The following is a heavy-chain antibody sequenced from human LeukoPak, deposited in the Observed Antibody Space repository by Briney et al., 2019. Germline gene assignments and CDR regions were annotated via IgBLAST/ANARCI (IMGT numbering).Heavy chain of an antibody. Sequence: AGGPLRLSCAASGFILSGYWMSWLRQATGKGLEWVDNIKQDGGEKYYVDSVKGRFTISRDNAKNSLYLQMNSLRAEDTAVYYCARDRGFGQADVWGKGTTVTVSS. CDR3: ARDRGFGQADV. D-gene: IGHD3-10*01. V-gene: IGHV3-7*01. CDR1: GFILSGYW. J-gene: IGHJ6*04. CDR2: IKQDGGEK.